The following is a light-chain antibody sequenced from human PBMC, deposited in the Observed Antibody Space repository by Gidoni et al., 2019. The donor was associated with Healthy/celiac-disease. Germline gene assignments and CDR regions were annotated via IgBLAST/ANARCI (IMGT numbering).Light chain of an antibody. CDR1: QSVSSY. CDR2: YAS. CDR3: QQRSNWPLT. J-gene: IGKJ4*01. Sequence: EIVLTQSPATLSLAPGERATLSCRASQSVSSYLAWYQQKPGQPPRLLIDYASNRATDIPARFSGSGSGTDFTPIISSLAPEDFAVYYCQQRSNWPLTFGGGTKVEIK. V-gene: IGKV3-11*01.